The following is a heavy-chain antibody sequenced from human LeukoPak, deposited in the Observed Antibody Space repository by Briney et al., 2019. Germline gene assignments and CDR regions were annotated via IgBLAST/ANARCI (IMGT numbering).Heavy chain of an antibody. V-gene: IGHV1-2*02. J-gene: IGHJ5*02. CDR2: INPNSGGT. D-gene: IGHD3-3*01. CDR1: GYTFTGYY. CDR3: ARDLGRVTIFGVVSPYNWFDP. Sequence: ASVKVSCKASGYTFTGYYMLWVRQAPGQGLEWMGWINPNSGGTNYAQKFQGRVTMTRDTSISTAYMELSRLRSDDTAVYYCARDLGRVTIFGVVSPYNWFDPWGQGTLVTVSS.